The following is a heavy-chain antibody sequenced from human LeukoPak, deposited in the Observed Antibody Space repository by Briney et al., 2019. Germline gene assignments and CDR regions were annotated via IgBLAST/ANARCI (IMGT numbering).Heavy chain of an antibody. CDR3: AMQTEQDCSSTSCYGEFDY. J-gene: IGHJ4*02. D-gene: IGHD2-2*01. Sequence: SGGSLRLSCAASGFTFSSYSMNWVRQAPGKGLEWVSSISSSSSYIYYADSVKGRFTISRDNAKNSLYLQMNSLRAEDTAEYYCAMQTEQDCSSTSCYGEFDYWGQGTLVTVSS. V-gene: IGHV3-21*01. CDR2: ISSSSSYI. CDR1: GFTFSSYS.